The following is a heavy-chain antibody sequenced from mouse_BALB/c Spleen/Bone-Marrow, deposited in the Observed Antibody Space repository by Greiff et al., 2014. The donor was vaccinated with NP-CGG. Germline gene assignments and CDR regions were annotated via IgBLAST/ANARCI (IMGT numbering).Heavy chain of an antibody. CDR2: INPYNDGT. Sequence: EVQLQESGPELVKPGASVKMSCKASGYTFTSYVMHWVKQKPGQGLEWIGNINPYNDGTKYNEKFKGKATLTSDKFSSTAYMELGSLTSEDSAVYYCARSLYGFDRYFDVWGAGTTVTVSS. D-gene: IGHD2-2*01. CDR3: ARSLYGFDRYFDV. V-gene: IGHV1-14*01. CDR1: GYTFTSYV. J-gene: IGHJ1*01.